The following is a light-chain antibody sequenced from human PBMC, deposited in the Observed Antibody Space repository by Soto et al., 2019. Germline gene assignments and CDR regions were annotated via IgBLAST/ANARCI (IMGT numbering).Light chain of an antibody. Sequence: EIVLTQSPSTLSLSPGERATLSCMASQSVSNSLAWYQQKPGQAPRLLIYGASNRAAGITARFSGSGSRTDFKLTISSLEPDDVAVYYGQQRSNWPFTFGPGTKVDIK. J-gene: IGKJ3*01. CDR1: QSVSNS. CDR3: QQRSNWPFT. V-gene: IGKV3-11*01. CDR2: GAS.